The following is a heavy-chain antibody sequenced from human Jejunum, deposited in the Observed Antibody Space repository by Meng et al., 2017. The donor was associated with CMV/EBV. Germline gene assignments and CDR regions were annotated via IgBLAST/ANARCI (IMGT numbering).Heavy chain of an antibody. Sequence: CVVSGFTFTRRWMIGGRRPPGEGLEWVAKIKEDGSTKLYVDSVKGRFTISRDNSKNSLFLQMNSLRVEDTAVYYCARGPDIGAFWGQGTLVTVSS. V-gene: IGHV3-7*01. CDR1: GFTFTRRW. CDR2: IKEDGSTK. D-gene: IGHD5-12*01. CDR3: ARGPDIGAF. J-gene: IGHJ4*02.